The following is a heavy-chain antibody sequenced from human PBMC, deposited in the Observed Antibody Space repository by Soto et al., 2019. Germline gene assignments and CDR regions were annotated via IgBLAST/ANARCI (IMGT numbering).Heavy chain of an antibody. CDR1: GFTFSNYW. J-gene: IGHJ4*02. D-gene: IGHD2-8*02. Sequence: EVQLVESGGGLVQPGGSLRLSCAASGFTFSNYWMTWVRQAPGKGLEWVANIKQDGGEKYYLDSVKGRFTISRDNAKNSLYLPMNSLRTEDTAVYYCARETGFLPNVRYCNSPTCREDYWGQGALVTVSS. CDR3: ARETGFLPNVRYCNSPTCREDY. CDR2: IKQDGGEK. V-gene: IGHV3-7*01.